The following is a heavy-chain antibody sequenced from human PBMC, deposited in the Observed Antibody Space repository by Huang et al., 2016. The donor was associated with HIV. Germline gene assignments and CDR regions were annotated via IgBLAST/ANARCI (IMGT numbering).Heavy chain of an antibody. CDR2: IYYSGNI. D-gene: IGHD1-20*01. CDR3: ARPLTGTTALGY. Sequence: QLQLQESGPGLVKPSETLSPTCTVSGSSISSSYYWGWIRQPPGKGLEWIGNIYYSGNISYNPSLKSRVTISVDTSKNHISLKVDSVTAADTAVYYCARPLTGTTALGYWGQGTLVTVSS. CDR1: GSSISSSYY. V-gene: IGHV4-39*01. J-gene: IGHJ4*02.